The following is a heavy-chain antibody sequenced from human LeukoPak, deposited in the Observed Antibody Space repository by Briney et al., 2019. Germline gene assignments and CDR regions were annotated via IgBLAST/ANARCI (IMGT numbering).Heavy chain of an antibody. CDR1: GGSISSYY. J-gene: IGHJ5*02. CDR3: ARDSSGWYALNWFDP. V-gene: IGHV4-4*07. D-gene: IGHD6-19*01. CDR2: IYTSGST. Sequence: TSETLSLTCTVSGGSISSYYWSWIRQPAGKGLEWIGRIYTSGSTNYNPSLKSRVTMSVDTSKNQFSLKLSSVTAADTAVYYCARDSSGWYALNWFDPWGQGTLVTVSS.